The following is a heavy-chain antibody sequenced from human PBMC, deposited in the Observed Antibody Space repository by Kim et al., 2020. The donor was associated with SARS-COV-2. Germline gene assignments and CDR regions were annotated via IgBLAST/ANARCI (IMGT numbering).Heavy chain of an antibody. D-gene: IGHD1-26*01. CDR1: GYRFTSSW. CDR2: IDPSDSYT. Sequence: GASLKISCKGSGYRFTSSWISWVRPMPGKGLAWMGRIDPSDSYTNYSPSFQGHVTISADKSISTAYLQWSSLKASDTAMYYCARLPVGATNSWGQGTLVTVSS. V-gene: IGHV5-10-1*01. CDR3: ARLPVGATNS. J-gene: IGHJ4*02.